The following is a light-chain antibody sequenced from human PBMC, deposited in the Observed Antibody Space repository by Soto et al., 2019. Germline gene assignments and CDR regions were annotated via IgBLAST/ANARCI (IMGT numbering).Light chain of an antibody. CDR2: EVS. J-gene: IGLJ1*01. Sequence: QSVLAQPASVSGSPGHSIAISCAGTSSDIGTYNYVSWYQQHPGKAPKLMIYEVSNRPSGVSDRFSGSKSGNTASLTISGLQAEDEADYYCGSYTSSRIYVFGAGTKVTVL. CDR1: SSDIGTYNY. V-gene: IGLV2-14*01. CDR3: GSYTSSRIYV.